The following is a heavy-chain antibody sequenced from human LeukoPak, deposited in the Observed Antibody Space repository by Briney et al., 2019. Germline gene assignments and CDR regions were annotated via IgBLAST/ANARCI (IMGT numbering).Heavy chain of an antibody. Sequence: GGSLRLSCAASGLGFSSFSSNWIRQAPGKGLEWVSSITPTTSYIYYADSVRGRFTISRENAKNSLYLQMNSLRAEDTAVYYCARLRRTSDSSGYYYYYDYWGQGTLVTVSS. CDR1: GLGFSSFS. J-gene: IGHJ4*02. CDR3: ARLRRTSDSSGYYYYYDY. V-gene: IGHV3-21*01. CDR2: ITPTTSYI. D-gene: IGHD3-22*01.